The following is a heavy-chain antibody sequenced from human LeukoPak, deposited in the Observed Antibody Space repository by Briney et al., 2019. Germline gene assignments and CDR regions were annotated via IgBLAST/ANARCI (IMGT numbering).Heavy chain of an antibody. CDR2: INHSGST. CDR1: GGSFSGYY. V-gene: IGHV4-34*01. CDR3: ARGPYCSGGSCYSRFDY. D-gene: IGHD2-15*01. Sequence: PSETLSLTCAVYGGSFSGYYWSWLRQPPGKGLEWIGEINHSGSTNYNPSLKSRVTISVDTSKNQFSLKLSSVTAADTAVYYCARGPYCSGGSCYSRFDYWGQGTLVTVSS. J-gene: IGHJ4*02.